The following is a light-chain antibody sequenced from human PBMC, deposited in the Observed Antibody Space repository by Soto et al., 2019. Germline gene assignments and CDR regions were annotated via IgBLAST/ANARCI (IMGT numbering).Light chain of an antibody. CDR3: QQFNSYPFIT. CDR2: DAS. V-gene: IGKV1-13*02. Sequence: AIQLTQSPSSLSASVGDRVTITCRASQGISSALAWYQQKPGKAPKLLIYDASSLESGVPSRFSGSESGTDFTLTISSLQHEDFATYYCQQFNSYPFITFGQGTRLEIK. CDR1: QGISSA. J-gene: IGKJ5*01.